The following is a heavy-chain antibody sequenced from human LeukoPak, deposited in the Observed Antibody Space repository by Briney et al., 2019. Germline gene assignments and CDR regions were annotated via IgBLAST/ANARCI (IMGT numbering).Heavy chain of an antibody. V-gene: IGHV3-21*01. J-gene: IGHJ4*02. Sequence: GGSLRLSCAASGFTFSSYSMNWVRQAPGKGLEWVSSISSSSSYIYYADSVKGRFTISRDNAKNSPYLQMNSLRAEDTAVYYCARDKGNDYVWGSYRYTLDYWGQGTLVTVSS. D-gene: IGHD3-16*02. CDR1: GFTFSSYS. CDR2: ISSSSSYI. CDR3: ARDKGNDYVWGSYRYTLDY.